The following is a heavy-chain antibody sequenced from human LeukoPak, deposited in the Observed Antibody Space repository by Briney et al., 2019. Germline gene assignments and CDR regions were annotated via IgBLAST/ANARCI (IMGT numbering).Heavy chain of an antibody. V-gene: IGHV3-7*04. CDR2: IKQDGSEI. Sequence: GSLRLSCAVSGFTFSSYWISWVRQAPGKGLEWVASIKQDGSEIQYVDSVKGRFTISRDNAKNSLYLQMNSLRVEDTAVYYCARVAVAATGAFDIWGQGTMVTVSS. D-gene: IGHD6-19*01. CDR3: ARVAVAATGAFDI. J-gene: IGHJ3*02. CDR1: GFTFSSYW.